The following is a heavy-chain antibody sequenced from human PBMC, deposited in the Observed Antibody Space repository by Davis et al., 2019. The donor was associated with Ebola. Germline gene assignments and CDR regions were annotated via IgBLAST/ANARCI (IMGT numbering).Heavy chain of an antibody. CDR3: ARSPSIVVVMDFDY. D-gene: IGHD3-22*01. CDR2: ISYDGSNK. V-gene: IGHV3-30-3*01. J-gene: IGHJ4*02. Sequence: PGGSLRLSCAASGFTFSSYAMHWVRQAPGKGLEWVAVISYDGSNKYYADSVKGRFTISRDNSKNTLYLQMNSLRAEDTAVYYCARSPSIVVVMDFDYWGQGTLVTVSS. CDR1: GFTFSSYA.